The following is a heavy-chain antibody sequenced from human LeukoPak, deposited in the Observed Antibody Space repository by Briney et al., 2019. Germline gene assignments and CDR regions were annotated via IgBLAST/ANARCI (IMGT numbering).Heavy chain of an antibody. CDR2: INHSGST. V-gene: IGHV4-34*01. CDR3: ARVPPRGYSSSWYRQYYYYGMDV. D-gene: IGHD6-13*01. Sequence: SETLSLTCAVYGVSFSGYYWSWIRQPPGKGLEWIGEINHSGSTNYNPSLKSRVTISVDTSKNQFSLKLSSVTAADTAVYYCARVPPRGYSSSWYRQYYYYGMDVWGQGTTVTVSS. CDR1: GVSFSGYY. J-gene: IGHJ6*02.